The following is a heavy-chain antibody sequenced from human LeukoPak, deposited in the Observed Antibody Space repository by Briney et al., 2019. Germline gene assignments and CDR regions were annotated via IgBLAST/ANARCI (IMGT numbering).Heavy chain of an antibody. CDR3: ARVRFLEWSPQYYFDY. J-gene: IGHJ4*02. CDR1: GYSISSGYY. CDR2: IYHSGST. V-gene: IGHV4-38-2*01. Sequence: SETLSLTCAVSGYSISSGYYWGWIRQPPGKGLEWIGSIYHSGSTYDNPSLKSRVTISVDTSKNQFSLKLSSVTAADTAVYYCARVRFLEWSPQYYFDYWGQGTLVTVSS. D-gene: IGHD3-3*01.